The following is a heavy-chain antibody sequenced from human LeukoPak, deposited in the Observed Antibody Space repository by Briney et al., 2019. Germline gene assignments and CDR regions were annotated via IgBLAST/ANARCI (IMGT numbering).Heavy chain of an antibody. V-gene: IGHV1-8*01. CDR1: GYTFTSYD. Sequence: AASVKVSCKASGYTFTSYDINWVRQATGQGLEWMGWMNPNSGNTGYAQKFQGRVTMTRNTSISTAYMELSSLRSEDTAVYYCASGPCGGRYQLLYWGSYYYYGMDVWGQGTTVTVSS. CDR3: ASGPCGGRYQLLYWGSYYYYGMDV. CDR2: MNPNSGNT. D-gene: IGHD2-2*02. J-gene: IGHJ6*02.